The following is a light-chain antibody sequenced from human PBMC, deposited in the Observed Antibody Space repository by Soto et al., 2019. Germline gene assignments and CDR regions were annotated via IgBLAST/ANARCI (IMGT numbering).Light chain of an antibody. Sequence: EIVLTQSPGTLSLSPGERATLSCRTSQSVRSSHLAWYQQKPGQAPRLLIYGASSRATGIPDRFSGSGSGTDFTLTISRLEPEDFAVYYCQQYGSSLSITFGQGTRLEIK. V-gene: IGKV3-20*01. J-gene: IGKJ5*01. CDR1: QSVRSSH. CDR3: QQYGSSLSIT. CDR2: GAS.